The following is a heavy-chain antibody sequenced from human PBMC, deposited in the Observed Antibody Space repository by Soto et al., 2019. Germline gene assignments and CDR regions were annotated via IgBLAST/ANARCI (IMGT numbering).Heavy chain of an antibody. CDR2: IIPIFGTV. V-gene: IGHV1-69*01. CDR3: ARDLAPYGPMGY. D-gene: IGHD3-10*01. CDR1: GGTFSSYA. Sequence: QVQLVQSGAEVKKPGSSVKVSCKASGGTFSSYAISWVRQAPGQGLEWMGGIIPIFGTVNYAQKFQGRVTITADESTSTAYMELRSLRSEDTAVYYCARDLAPYGPMGYWGQGTLVTVSS. J-gene: IGHJ4*02.